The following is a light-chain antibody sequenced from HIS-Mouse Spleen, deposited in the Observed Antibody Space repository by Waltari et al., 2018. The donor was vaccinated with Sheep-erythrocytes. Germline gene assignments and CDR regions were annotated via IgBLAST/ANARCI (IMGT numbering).Light chain of an antibody. CDR1: SSDVGSYNL. V-gene: IGLV2-23*01. J-gene: IGLJ2*01. CDR3: CSHAGSSTVV. Sequence: QSALTQPASVSGSPGQSITISCTGTSSDVGSYNLVSWYQQHPGKAPKLMLYEGSKRPSGVSNRFAGSKSGNTASLTISGLQAEDEADYYCCSHAGSSTVVFGGGTKLTVL. CDR2: EGS.